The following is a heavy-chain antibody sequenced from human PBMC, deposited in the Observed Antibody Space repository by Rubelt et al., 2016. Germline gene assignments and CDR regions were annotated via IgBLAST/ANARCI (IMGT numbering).Heavy chain of an antibody. Sequence: QVQLQQSGPGLVEPSQTLSLTCAISGDSVSSNSAAWNWIRQSPSRGLEWLGRTYYRSKWYNDYAVSVKSRITLNPDPSKNQFSLQLNSVNPEDTAVYYCARGELGASIHYFGLDVWGQGTTVTVSS. V-gene: IGHV6-1*01. CDR1: GDSVSSNSAA. J-gene: IGHJ6*02. CDR2: TYYRSKWYN. D-gene: IGHD7-27*01. CDR3: ARGELGASIHYFGLDV.